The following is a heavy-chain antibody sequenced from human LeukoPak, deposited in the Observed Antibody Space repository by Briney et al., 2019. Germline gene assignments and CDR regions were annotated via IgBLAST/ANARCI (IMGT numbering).Heavy chain of an antibody. D-gene: IGHD1-14*01. Sequence: SGGSLRLSCAASEFSVGSNYMTRVRQAPGKGLEWVSGINWNGGSTGHADSVKGRFTISRDNAKNSLYLQMNSLRAEDTALYYCAREGVFGTPGRAEYVACDYWGQGTLVTVSS. CDR1: EFSVGSNY. J-gene: IGHJ4*02. V-gene: IGHV3-20*04. CDR2: INWNGGST. CDR3: AREGVFGTPGRAEYVACDY.